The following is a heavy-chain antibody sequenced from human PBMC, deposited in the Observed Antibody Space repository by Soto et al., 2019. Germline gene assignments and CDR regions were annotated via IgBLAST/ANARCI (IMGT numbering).Heavy chain of an antibody. CDR2: IKSKTDGGTT. CDR1: GFTFSNAW. CDR3: TTVKVVAATLTYYYYMDV. J-gene: IGHJ6*03. Sequence: GGSLRLSCAASGFTFSNAWMSWVRQAPGKGLEWVGRIKSKTDGGTTDYAAPVKGRLTISRDDSKNTLYLQMNSLKTEDTAVYSCTTVKVVAATLTYYYYMDVWGKGTTVTVSS. V-gene: IGHV3-15*01. D-gene: IGHD2-15*01.